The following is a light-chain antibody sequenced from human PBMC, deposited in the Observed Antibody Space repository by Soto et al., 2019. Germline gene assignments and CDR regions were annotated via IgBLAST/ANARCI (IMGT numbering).Light chain of an antibody. V-gene: IGLV4-60*02. CDR3: ENWDSNTRM. CDR2: LEDSGSY. J-gene: IGLJ3*02. CDR1: SGHSSYI. Sequence: QSVLTQSSSASASLGSSVRLTCTLSSGHSSYIISWHQQQQGKAHRCLMRLEDSGSYNKGSVVPDRSSGSSSGADRYLTISNLQFEDEADYYCENWDSNTRMFGGGTKLTVL.